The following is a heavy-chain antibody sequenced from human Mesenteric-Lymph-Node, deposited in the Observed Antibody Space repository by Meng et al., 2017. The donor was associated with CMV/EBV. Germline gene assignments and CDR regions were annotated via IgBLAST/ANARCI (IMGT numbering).Heavy chain of an antibody. Sequence: GGSLRLSCAASGFTFSNYAMHWVRQAPGKGLEWVAHIDTSGTSTYYADSVKGRVTISRDNAESSLYLQMNSLRAEDTALYYCARGSAYSFWGQGTLVTVSS. CDR1: GFTFSNYA. D-gene: IGHD3-22*01. V-gene: IGHV3-48*03. CDR3: ARGSAYSF. J-gene: IGHJ4*02. CDR2: IDTSGTST.